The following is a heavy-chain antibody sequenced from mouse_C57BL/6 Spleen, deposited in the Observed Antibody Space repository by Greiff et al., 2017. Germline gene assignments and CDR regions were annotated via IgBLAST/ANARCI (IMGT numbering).Heavy chain of an antibody. V-gene: IGHV1-64*01. D-gene: IGHD2-4*01. CDR1: GYTFTSYW. J-gene: IGHJ4*01. Sequence: QVHVKQPGAELVKPGASVKLSCKASGYTFTSYWMHWVKQRPGQGLEWIGMIHPNSGSTNYNEKFKGKATLTVDKSSSTAYMQLSSLTSEDSAVYYCAREDYNFYAMDYWGQGTSVTVSS. CDR3: AREDYNFYAMDY. CDR2: IHPNSGST.